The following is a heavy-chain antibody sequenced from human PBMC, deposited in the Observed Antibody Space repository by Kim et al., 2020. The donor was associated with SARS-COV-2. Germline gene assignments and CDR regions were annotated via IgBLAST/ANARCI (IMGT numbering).Heavy chain of an antibody. J-gene: IGHJ3*01. Sequence: SETLSLTCSVSGGFISSYYWIWIRQSPGKGLEWIGYIFYSGNTNYNSSLKSRATVSVDTSKNQFSLKLTSVTAADTAVYYCARVLQDYDVLSGYTPTRYAFDLWGQGTMVTVSS. D-gene: IGHD3-3*01. CDR3: ARVLQDYDVLSGYTPTRYAFDL. CDR2: IFYSGNT. V-gene: IGHV4-59*01. CDR1: GGFISSYY.